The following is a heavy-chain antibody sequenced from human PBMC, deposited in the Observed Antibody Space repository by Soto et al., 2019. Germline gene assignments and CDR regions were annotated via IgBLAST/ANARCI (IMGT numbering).Heavy chain of an antibody. CDR2: IKSKTDGGTT. V-gene: IGHV3-15*01. Sequence: EVQLVESGGGLVKPGGSLRLSCAASGFTFSNAWMSWVRQAPGKGLEWVGRIKSKTDGGTTDYAAPVKGRFTISRDDSKNTLYLQMNSLKTEDTAVYYCTTGGIWGSGSYYSSSELNAFDIWGQGTMVTVSS. J-gene: IGHJ3*02. CDR1: GFTFSNAW. CDR3: TTGGIWGSGSYYSSSELNAFDI. D-gene: IGHD3-10*01.